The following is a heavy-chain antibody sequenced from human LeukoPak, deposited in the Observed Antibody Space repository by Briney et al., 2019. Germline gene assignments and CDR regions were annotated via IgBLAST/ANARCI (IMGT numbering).Heavy chain of an antibody. Sequence: ASVKVSCKASGYTFTGHYIHWVRQAPGQGLEWMGWINPKSGGTNYAQKFQGRVTMTRDTSISTAYMELSRLRSDDTAVYYCARELRYFDWSHPYAFDIWGQGTMVTVSS. D-gene: IGHD3-9*01. CDR1: GYTFTGHY. CDR2: INPKSGGT. CDR3: ARELRYFDWSHPYAFDI. J-gene: IGHJ3*02. V-gene: IGHV1-2*02.